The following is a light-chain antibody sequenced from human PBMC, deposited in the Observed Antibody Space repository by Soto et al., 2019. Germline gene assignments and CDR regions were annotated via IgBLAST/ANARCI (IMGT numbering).Light chain of an antibody. Sequence: DIQMTQSPSTLSASVGDRVTITCRASQSISSWLAWYQQKPGKAPKLLIYKASSLESGVPSRFSGSGSGTEFTLTLSTLQPDAFANYYCQQYNSPSTFGQGTKLEIK. CDR2: KAS. J-gene: IGKJ2*01. V-gene: IGKV1-5*03. CDR3: QQYNSPST. CDR1: QSISSW.